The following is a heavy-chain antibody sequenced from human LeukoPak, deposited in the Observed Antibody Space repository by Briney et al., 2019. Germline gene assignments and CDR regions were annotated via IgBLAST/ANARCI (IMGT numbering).Heavy chain of an antibody. Sequence: PGRSLRLSCAASGFTFDDYAMHWVRQAPGKGLEWVSGISWNSDSTGYADSVKGRFTISRDNAKNSLYLQMNGLRAEDTALYYCAKPKTTSSGWYYFDHWGQGTLVTVPS. CDR3: AKPKTTSSGWYYFDH. V-gene: IGHV3-9*01. D-gene: IGHD6-19*01. CDR2: ISWNSDST. CDR1: GFTFDDYA. J-gene: IGHJ4*02.